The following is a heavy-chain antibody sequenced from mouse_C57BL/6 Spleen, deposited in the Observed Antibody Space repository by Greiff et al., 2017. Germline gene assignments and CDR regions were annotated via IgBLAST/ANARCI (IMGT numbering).Heavy chain of an antibody. CDR2: INPNNGGT. V-gene: IGHV1-26*01. D-gene: IGHD2-4*01. J-gene: IGHJ2*01. Sequence: VQLQQSGPELVKPGASVKISCKASGYTFTDYYMNWVKQSHGKSLEWIGDINPNNGGTSYNQKFKGKATLTVDKSSSTAYMELRSLTSEDSAVYHCARELRRRGVDYGGQGTTLTVSS. CDR1: GYTFTDYY. CDR3: ARELRRRGVDY.